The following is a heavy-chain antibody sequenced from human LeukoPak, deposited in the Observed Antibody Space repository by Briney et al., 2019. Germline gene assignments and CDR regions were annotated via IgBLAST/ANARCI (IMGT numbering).Heavy chain of an antibody. Sequence: VASVKVSCKASGYTFTSYAMNWVRQAPGQGLEWMGWINTNTGNPTYAQGFTGRFVFSLDTSVSTAYLQISSLKAEDTAVYYCARASFGGVLRFLELSPFRRYYYYGMDVWGQGTTVTVSS. CDR2: INTNTGNP. CDR3: ARASFGGVLRFLELSPFRRYYYYGMDV. CDR1: GYTFTSYA. D-gene: IGHD3-3*01. J-gene: IGHJ6*02. V-gene: IGHV7-4-1*02.